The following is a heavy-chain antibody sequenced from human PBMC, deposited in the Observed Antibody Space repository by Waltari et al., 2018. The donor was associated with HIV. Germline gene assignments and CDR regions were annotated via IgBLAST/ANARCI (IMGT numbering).Heavy chain of an antibody. CDR1: GGSISSSNYY. Sequence: QLQLQESGPGLVKPSETLSLTCTVSGGSISSSNYYWGWLRQPPGKGLEWIGSIYYSGSPDYNPSLKSRVTMSIDTSKNQFSLKLSSVTAADTAVYYCARHRRNDIGDYWGQGTLVTVSS. CDR3: ARHRRNDIGDY. CDR2: IYYSGSP. J-gene: IGHJ4*02. V-gene: IGHV4-39*01. D-gene: IGHD3-9*01.